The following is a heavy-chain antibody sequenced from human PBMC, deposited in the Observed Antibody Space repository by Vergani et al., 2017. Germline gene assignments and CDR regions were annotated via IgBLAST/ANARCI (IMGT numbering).Heavy chain of an antibody. CDR3: ARDRSGWYSSSWPTYAFDI. J-gene: IGHJ3*02. Sequence: EVQLVESGGGLVKPGGSLRLSCAASGFPFSSYSMNWVRQAPGKGREWVSSISSSSSYIYYADSVKGRFTISRDNAKNALYLQMNSLRAEDTAVYYCARDRSGWYSSSWPTYAFDIWGQGTMVTVSS. V-gene: IGHV3-21*01. CDR2: ISSSSSYI. CDR1: GFPFSSYS. D-gene: IGHD6-13*01.